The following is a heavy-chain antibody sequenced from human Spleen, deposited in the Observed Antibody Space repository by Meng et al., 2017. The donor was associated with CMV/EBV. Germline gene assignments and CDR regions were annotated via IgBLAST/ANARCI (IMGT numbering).Heavy chain of an antibody. Sequence: GGSLRLSCAASGFTFSTYAMNWVRQAPGKGLEWVSAVSGSDGKTFYADSVKGRFSISRDNSDNTLYLQMNSLRVEDTAIYYCAKSPDFGRASSNYFEDWGQGTLVTVSS. D-gene: IGHD3-3*01. V-gene: IGHV3-23*01. J-gene: IGHJ4*02. CDR1: GFTFSTYA. CDR2: VSGSDGKT. CDR3: AKSPDFGRASSNYFED.